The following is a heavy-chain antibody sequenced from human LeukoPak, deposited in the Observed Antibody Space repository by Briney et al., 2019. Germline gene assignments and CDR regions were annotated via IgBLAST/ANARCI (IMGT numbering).Heavy chain of an antibody. D-gene: IGHD3-22*01. CDR3: AKRGVVIRVILVGFHKEAYYFDS. Sequence: GGSLRLSCAVSGITVSNYGMSWVRQAPGKGLEWVAGISGGGGGTNYADSVKGRFTISRDNSKSTLYLQMNSLRAEDTAVYFCAKRGVVIRVILVGFHKEAYYFDSWGQGALVTVSS. V-gene: IGHV3-23*01. CDR2: ISGGGGGT. J-gene: IGHJ4*02. CDR1: GITVSNYG.